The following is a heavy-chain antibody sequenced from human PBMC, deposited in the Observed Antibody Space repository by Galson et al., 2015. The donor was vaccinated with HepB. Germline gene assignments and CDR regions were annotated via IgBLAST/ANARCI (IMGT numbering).Heavy chain of an antibody. CDR3: ARPLVPGRDWFDS. CDR1: GYTFIKYA. J-gene: IGHJ5*01. Sequence: SVKVSCKASGYTFIKYAMHWVCQAPGQRLEWMAWINAGDGYTRYSQQFQGRVTITRDTSASTVYMELNSLRSEDTAVYYCARPLVPGRDWFDSWGQGTLVTVSS. CDR2: INAGDGYT. V-gene: IGHV1-3*01. D-gene: IGHD6-6*01.